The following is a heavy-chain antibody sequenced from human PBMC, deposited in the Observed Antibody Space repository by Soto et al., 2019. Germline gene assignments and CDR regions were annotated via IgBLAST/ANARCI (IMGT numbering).Heavy chain of an antibody. V-gene: IGHV3-30*18. CDR2: VSFDGSGK. CDR3: AKDEEVGTMLS. Sequence: PGGSLRLSCAASGFTFRAFGLHWVRQAPGKGLEWVAVVSFDGSGKHYGDSVKGRFNISRDNSKNMLYLQMHSLRPQDTGVYYCAKDEEVGTMLSWGQGTLVTAPQ. CDR1: GFTFRAFG. J-gene: IGHJ5*02. D-gene: IGHD5-12*01.